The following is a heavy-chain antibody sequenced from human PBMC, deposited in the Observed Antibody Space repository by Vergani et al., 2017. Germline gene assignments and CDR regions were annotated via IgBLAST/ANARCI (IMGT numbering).Heavy chain of an antibody. CDR3: ARVVLWLDYYYYYMDV. D-gene: IGHD6-19*01. Sequence: QVQLVQSGAEVKKPGASVKVSCKASGYTFTSYYMHWVRQAPGQGLEWMGWISAYNGNTNYAQKLQGRVTMTTDTSTSTAYMELRSLRSDDTAVYYCARVVLWLDYYYYYMDVWGKGTTVTVSS. J-gene: IGHJ6*03. CDR1: GYTFTSYY. V-gene: IGHV1-18*04. CDR2: ISAYNGNT.